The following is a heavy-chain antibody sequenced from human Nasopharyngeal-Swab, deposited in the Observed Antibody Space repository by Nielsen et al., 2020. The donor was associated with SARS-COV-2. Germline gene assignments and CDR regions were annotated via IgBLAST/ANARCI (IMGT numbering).Heavy chain of an antibody. CDR2: INAGNGNT. CDR3: ARVGIMSGNLWGWFDP. D-gene: IGHD1-26*01. V-gene: IGHV1-3*01. J-gene: IGHJ5*02. CDR1: GYTLTELS. Sequence: ASVKVSCKVSGYTLTELSMHWARQAPGQRLEWMGWINAGNGNTKYSQKFQGRVTITRDTSASTAYMELSSLRSEDTAVYYCARVGIMSGNLWGWFDPWGQGTLVTVSS.